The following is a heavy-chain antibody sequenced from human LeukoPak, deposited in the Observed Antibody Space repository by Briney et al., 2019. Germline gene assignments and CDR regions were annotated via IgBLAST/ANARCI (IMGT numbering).Heavy chain of an antibody. D-gene: IGHD2-2*01. J-gene: IGHJ6*03. V-gene: IGHV3-21*01. CDR3: ARDWSVGGNVVVESYYYYYMDV. CDR1: GFPFPTYA. CDR2: ISSSSSYI. Sequence: GGSLRLSCVASGFPFPTYAMMWVRQAPGKGLEWVSSISSSSSYIYYADSVKGRFTISRDNAKNSLYLQMNSLRAEDTAVYYCARDWSVGGNVVVESYYYYYMDVWGKGTTVTVSS.